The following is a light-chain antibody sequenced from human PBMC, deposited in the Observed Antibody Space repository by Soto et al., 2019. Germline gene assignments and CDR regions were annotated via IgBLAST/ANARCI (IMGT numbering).Light chain of an antibody. CDR1: QGIRND. V-gene: IGKV1-39*01. J-gene: IGKJ5*01. CDR2: AAS. Sequence: DIQMTQSPSSLSASVGDRFTITFRSSQGIRNDLGWYQQKPGKAPKLLIYAASSLQNGVPSRFSGSGSGTDFTLTISSLQPEDFATYYCQQSYSTPRITFGQGTRLEIK. CDR3: QQSYSTPRIT.